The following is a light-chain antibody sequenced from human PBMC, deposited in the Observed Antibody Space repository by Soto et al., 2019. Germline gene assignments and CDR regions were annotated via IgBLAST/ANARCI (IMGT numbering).Light chain of an antibody. Sequence: PGESVTLSCRASQSVSSSYLTWYQQKPGQAPRLLIYGASTRATGIPARFSGSGSGTDFTLTISSLQPEDFAVYYCQQDYNLPSLTFGGGTKVEIK. J-gene: IGKJ4*01. CDR1: QSVSSSY. V-gene: IGKV3D-7*01. CDR3: QQDYNLPSLT. CDR2: GAS.